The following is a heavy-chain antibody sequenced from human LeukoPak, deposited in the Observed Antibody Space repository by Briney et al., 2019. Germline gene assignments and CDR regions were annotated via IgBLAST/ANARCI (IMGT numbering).Heavy chain of an antibody. Sequence: QPGGSLRLSCAASGFTFSSYAMSWVRQAPGKGLEWVSAISGSSSSTYYADSVKGRFTISRDNSKNTLYLQMNSLRAEDTAVYYCAKGSIAARRLPHYWGQGTLVTVSS. CDR2: ISGSSSST. J-gene: IGHJ4*02. CDR1: GFTFSSYA. V-gene: IGHV3-23*01. D-gene: IGHD6-6*01. CDR3: AKGSIAARRLPHY.